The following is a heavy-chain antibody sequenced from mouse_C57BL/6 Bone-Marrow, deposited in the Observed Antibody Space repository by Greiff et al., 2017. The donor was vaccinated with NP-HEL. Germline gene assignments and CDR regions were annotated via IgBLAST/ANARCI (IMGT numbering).Heavy chain of an antibody. CDR1: GFSLSTFGMG. Sequence: QVTLKESGPGILQPSQTLSLTCSFSGFSLSTFGMGVGWIRQPSGKGLEWLAHIWWDDDKYYNPALKSRLTISKDTSKNQVFLKIANVDTADTATYYCARSYYGSSYGYWYVDVWGTGTTVTVSS. CDR2: IWWDDDK. CDR3: ARSYYGSSYGYWYVDV. V-gene: IGHV8-8*01. J-gene: IGHJ1*03. D-gene: IGHD1-1*01.